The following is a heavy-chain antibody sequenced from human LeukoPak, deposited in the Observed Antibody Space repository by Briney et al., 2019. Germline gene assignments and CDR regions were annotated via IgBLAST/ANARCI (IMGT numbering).Heavy chain of an antibody. CDR3: VRDHRWGFDY. D-gene: IGHD4-23*01. CDR1: GFTFSGYS. V-gene: IGHV3-48*01. Sequence: GGSLRLSCAASGFTFSGYSMSWVRQAPGKGLEWVSYIRTSNPTIYYADSVKGRFTVSRDDAENSLYLQMNSLRVEDTAIYYCVRDHRWGFDYWGQGTLVTVSS. CDR2: IRTSNPTI. J-gene: IGHJ4*02.